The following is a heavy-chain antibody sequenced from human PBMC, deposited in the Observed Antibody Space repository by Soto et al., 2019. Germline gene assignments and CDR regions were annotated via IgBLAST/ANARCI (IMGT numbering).Heavy chain of an antibody. D-gene: IGHD4-4*01. Sequence: PSETLSLTCAVSGGSISSGGYSWSWIRQPPGKGLEWIGYIYHSGSTYYNPFLKSRVTISVDRSKNQFSLKLSSVTAADTAVYYCARGMTTVTTLDYWGQGTLVTVSS. J-gene: IGHJ4*02. CDR2: IYHSGST. CDR1: GGSISSGGYS. CDR3: ARGMTTVTTLDY. V-gene: IGHV4-30-2*01.